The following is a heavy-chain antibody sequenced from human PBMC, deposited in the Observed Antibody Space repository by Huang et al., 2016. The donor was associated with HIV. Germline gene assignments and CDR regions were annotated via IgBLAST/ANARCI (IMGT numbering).Heavy chain of an antibody. CDR3: ARHWYTSSWYYDYFDY. Sequence: WSGLGGSIRGRSGDWGGSGEPPGKGLEWIGGIYHSGSTYYNPSLKSRVIISVDTSKNQFSLKLSSVTAADTAVYYCARHWYTSSWYYDYFDYWGQGTLVTVSS. V-gene: IGHV4-39*01. J-gene: IGHJ4*02. CDR2: IYHSGST. CDR1: GGSIRGRSGD. D-gene: IGHD6-13*01.